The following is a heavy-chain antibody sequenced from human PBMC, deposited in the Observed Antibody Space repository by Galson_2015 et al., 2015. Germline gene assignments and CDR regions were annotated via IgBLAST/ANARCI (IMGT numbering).Heavy chain of an antibody. CDR2: ISSSSSYI. D-gene: IGHD3-3*01. J-gene: IGHJ6*03. CDR3: ASTLRITIFGVVIDYMDV. CDR1: GFTFSSYS. Sequence: SLRLSCAASGFTFSSYSMNWVRQAPGKGLEWVSSISSSSSYIYYADSVKGRFTISRDNAKNSLYLQMNSLRAEDTAVYYCASTLRITIFGVVIDYMDVWGKGTTVTVSS. V-gene: IGHV3-21*01.